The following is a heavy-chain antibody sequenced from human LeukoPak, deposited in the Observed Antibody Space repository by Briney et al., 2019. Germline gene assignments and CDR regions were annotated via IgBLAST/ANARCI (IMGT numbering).Heavy chain of an antibody. Sequence: SETLSLTCTVSGGSISGYYWSWIRQPPGKGLEWIGYIYYSGSTSYNPSLKSRVTISVDTSKNQFSLKLSSVTAADTAVYYCARTSRYSSSYFDYWGQGTLVTVSS. D-gene: IGHD6-13*01. J-gene: IGHJ4*02. CDR2: IYYSGST. CDR1: GGSISGYY. V-gene: IGHV4-59*12. CDR3: ARTSRYSSSYFDY.